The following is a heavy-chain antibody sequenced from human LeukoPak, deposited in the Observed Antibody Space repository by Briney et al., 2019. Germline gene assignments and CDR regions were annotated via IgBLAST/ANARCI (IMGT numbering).Heavy chain of an antibody. V-gene: IGHV3-66*01. Sequence: PGGSLRLSCAASGFTVSSNYMSWVRQAPGKGLEWVSVIYSRGSTYYADSVKGRFTISRDNSKNTLYLQMNSLRDEDTALYYRARGGPEDAFDIWGQGTMVIVSS. CDR3: ARGGPEDAFDI. CDR2: IYSRGST. J-gene: IGHJ3*02. D-gene: IGHD1-14*01. CDR1: GFTVSSNY.